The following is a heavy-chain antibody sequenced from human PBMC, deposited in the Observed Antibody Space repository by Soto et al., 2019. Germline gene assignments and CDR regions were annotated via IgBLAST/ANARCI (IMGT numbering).Heavy chain of an antibody. CDR3: TTAGTVTPCYYYGLDV. V-gene: IGHV3-15*07. Sequence: EVQLVESGGDLVEPGGSLRLSCAASGFIFSNAWMTWVRQVPGKGLEWVGRIKSTINGATTDYAAPVEGRFLISRDDSKHTLYLQMKSLKTEDTAVYYCTTAGTVTPCYYYGLDVWGQGTTGSVSS. CDR2: IKSTINGATT. D-gene: IGHD4-17*01. J-gene: IGHJ6*02. CDR1: GFIFSNAW.